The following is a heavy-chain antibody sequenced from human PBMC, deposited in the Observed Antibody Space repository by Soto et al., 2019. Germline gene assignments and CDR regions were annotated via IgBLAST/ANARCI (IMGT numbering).Heavy chain of an antibody. D-gene: IGHD1-26*01. V-gene: IGHV3-49*03. Sequence: EVRLVESGGGLVQPGRSLRLSCMTSGFTFDDYALSWFRQAPGKGLEWVAFLRSKFFGGTTEYAASVRGRFTISGDDSKTIAYLQMNSLKSDDTATYYCTRWTERYSDYWGQGTLVTVSS. CDR3: TRWTERYSDY. J-gene: IGHJ4*02. CDR1: GFTFDDYA. CDR2: LRSKFFGGTT.